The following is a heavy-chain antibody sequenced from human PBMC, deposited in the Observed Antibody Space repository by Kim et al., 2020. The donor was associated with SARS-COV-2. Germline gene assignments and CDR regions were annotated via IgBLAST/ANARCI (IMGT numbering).Heavy chain of an antibody. D-gene: IGHD5-18*01. CDR1: GGSVSSGSYY. V-gene: IGHV4-61*01. CDR3: ARGDTAMLF. J-gene: IGHJ4*02. Sequence: SETLSLTCTVSGGSVSSGSYYWSWIRQPPGKGLEWIGYIYYSGSTNYNPSLKSRVTISVDTSKNQFSLKLSSVTAADTAVYYCARGDTAMLFWGQGTLSPSPQ. CDR2: IYYSGST.